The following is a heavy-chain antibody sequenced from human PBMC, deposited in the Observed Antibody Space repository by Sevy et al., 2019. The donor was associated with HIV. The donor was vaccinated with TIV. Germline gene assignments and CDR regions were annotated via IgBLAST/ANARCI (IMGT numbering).Heavy chain of an antibody. D-gene: IGHD5-12*01. V-gene: IGHV3-15*07. Sequence: GGSLRLSCVASAFTFSNDWMTWVRQAPGKGLEWVGHIRSATDGGTTDYAAPVTGSFTISRHDSKNTVYLEMNSLKIEDTGVYFCATLSGNYWGDWLDPWGQGTLVTVSS. CDR1: AFTFSNDW. CDR2: IRSATDGGTT. J-gene: IGHJ5*02. CDR3: ATLSGNYWGDWLDP.